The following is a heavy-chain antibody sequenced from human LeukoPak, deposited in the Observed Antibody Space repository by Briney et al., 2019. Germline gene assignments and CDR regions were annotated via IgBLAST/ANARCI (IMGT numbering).Heavy chain of an antibody. D-gene: IGHD6-19*01. CDR3: ARWSWIAVAGGYYYYYMDV. V-gene: IGHV1-8*01. Sequence: ASVRVSCKASGYTFTSYDINWVRQAPGEGVEWMGWMNPNSGNTGYAQKFQGRVTMTRNTSISTAYMELSSLRSEDTAVYYCARWSWIAVAGGYYYYYMDVWGKGTTVTVSS. J-gene: IGHJ6*03. CDR1: GYTFTSYD. CDR2: MNPNSGNT.